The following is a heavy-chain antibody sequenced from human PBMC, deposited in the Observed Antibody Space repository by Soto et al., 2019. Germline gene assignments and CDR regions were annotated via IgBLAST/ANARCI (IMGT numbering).Heavy chain of an antibody. CDR3: ASFDIWTGYSNWFDP. CDR1: GGSISSSNW. J-gene: IGHJ5*02. Sequence: QVQLQESGPGLVKPSGTLSLTCAVSGGSISSSNWWSWVRQPPGKGLEWIGEIYHSGSTNYNPSLRSRVIISVDKSKNPFSLKLSSVTAADTAVYYCASFDIWTGYSNWFDPWGQGTLVTVSS. CDR2: IYHSGST. D-gene: IGHD3-9*01. V-gene: IGHV4-4*02.